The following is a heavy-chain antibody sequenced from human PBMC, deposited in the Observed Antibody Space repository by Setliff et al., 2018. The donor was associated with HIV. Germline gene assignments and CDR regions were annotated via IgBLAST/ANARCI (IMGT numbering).Heavy chain of an antibody. J-gene: IGHJ4*02. D-gene: IGHD6-19*01. V-gene: IGHV4-59*01. Sequence: SETLSLTCTVSGGSINNYYWSWIRQPPGKGLEWIGFIYYSGSTNYNPSLKSRVTISVDTSKSQVVLTMTNMDPVDSATYYCARTRPQYSSGWYGFDYWGQGTLVTVSS. CDR1: GGSINNYY. CDR3: ARTRPQYSSGWYGFDY. CDR2: IYYSGST.